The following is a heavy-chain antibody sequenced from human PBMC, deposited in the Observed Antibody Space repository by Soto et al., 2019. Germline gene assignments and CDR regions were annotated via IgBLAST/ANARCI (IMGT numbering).Heavy chain of an antibody. J-gene: IGHJ4*02. V-gene: IGHV1-8*01. CDR2: MHPNSGNT. D-gene: IGHD3-10*01. CDR1: GYTFTSYD. Sequence: QVQLVQSGAEVKKPGASVKVSCKASGYTFTSYDINWVRQATGQGLEWMGWMHPNSGNTGYAQKFQGRVTMTRNTSISTAYMELSSLRSEDTAVFYCARAVRFGELYYFDYWGQGTLVTVSS. CDR3: ARAVRFGELYYFDY.